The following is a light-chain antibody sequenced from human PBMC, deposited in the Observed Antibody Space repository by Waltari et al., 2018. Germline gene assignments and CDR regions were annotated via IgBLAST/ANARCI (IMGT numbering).Light chain of an antibody. J-gene: IGLJ1*01. Sequence: QSALTQPPSASGSPGQSVTISCTGTSSEVVGSNYVSWYHQHPGKAPKLMIYEVSKRPSGVPDRFSGSKSGNTASLTVSGLQAEDEADYYCSSYAGSSGYVYGTGTKVTVL. CDR2: EVS. CDR3: SSYAGSSGYV. CDR1: SSEVVGSNY. V-gene: IGLV2-8*01.